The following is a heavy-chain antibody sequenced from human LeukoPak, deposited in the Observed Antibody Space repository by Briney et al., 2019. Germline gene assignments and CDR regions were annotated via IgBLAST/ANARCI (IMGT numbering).Heavy chain of an antibody. V-gene: IGHV7-4-1*02. Sequence: ASVKVSCEASGYTFTSYAMNWVRQAPGQGLEWMGWINTNTGNPTYAQGFTGRFVISLDTSVSTAYLQISSLKAEDTAVYYCATGGGVIAPGHYYYYMDVWGKGTTVTVSS. CDR1: GYTFTSYA. CDR2: INTNTGNP. CDR3: ATGGGVIAPGHYYYYMDV. J-gene: IGHJ6*03. D-gene: IGHD3-16*02.